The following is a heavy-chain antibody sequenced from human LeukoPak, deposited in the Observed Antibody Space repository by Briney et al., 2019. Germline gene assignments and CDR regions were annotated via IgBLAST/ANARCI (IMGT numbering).Heavy chain of an antibody. Sequence: QPGASLRLSCVASGFTFSNYAMSWVRPAPGKGLEWVSAITGGGTNRYYADSLKGRFTTSRDNSKNTVFLQMNSLRHEDTAIYYCVIWGDYDVLTGYYVPDYWGQGTLVTVAS. D-gene: IGHD3-9*01. J-gene: IGHJ4*02. CDR3: VIWGDYDVLTGYYVPDY. CDR1: GFTFSNYA. V-gene: IGHV3-23*01. CDR2: ITGGGTNR.